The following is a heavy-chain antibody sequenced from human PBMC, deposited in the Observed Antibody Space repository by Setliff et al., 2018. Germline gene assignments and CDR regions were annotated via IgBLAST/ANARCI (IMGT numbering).Heavy chain of an antibody. CDR2: VYHKGRT. CDR1: GASISSGHY. J-gene: IGHJ3*02. D-gene: IGHD3-3*01. Sequence: KASETLSLTCDVSGASISSGHYWGWIRQPPGKGLEWIATVYHKGRTYFNPSLQSRVTMSLDRSKNQFSLRLTSVTASDTAVYYCASPRRDDLDSPFGPFDIWGHGTRVTVSS. CDR3: ASPRRDDLDSPFGPFDI. V-gene: IGHV4-38-2*01.